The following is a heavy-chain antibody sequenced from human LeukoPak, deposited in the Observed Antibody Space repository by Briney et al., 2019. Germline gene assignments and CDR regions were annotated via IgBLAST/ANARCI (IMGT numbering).Heavy chain of an antibody. CDR2: IYYSGST. V-gene: IGHV4-59*12. CDR3: AREQSSIAARPDDY. CDR1: GGSISSYY. Sequence: SETLSLTCTVSGGSISSYYWSWIRQPPGKGLEWIGYIYYSGSTNYNPSLKSRVTISVDTSKNQFSLKLSSVTAADTAVYYCAREQSSIAARPDDYWGQGTLVTVSS. D-gene: IGHD6-6*01. J-gene: IGHJ4*02.